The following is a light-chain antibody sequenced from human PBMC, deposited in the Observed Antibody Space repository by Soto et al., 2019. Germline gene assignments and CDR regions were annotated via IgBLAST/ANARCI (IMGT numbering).Light chain of an antibody. J-gene: IGKJ4*01. CDR2: GAS. Sequence: DIVMTQSPAILSLSPGERATLSCRASQSVSSNLAWYQQKPGQAPRPIIYGASTRATGIPDRFSGGGSGTDFTLTISRLEPEDFAVYYCQQFASYPLTFGGGTKVDIK. V-gene: IGKV3-20*01. CDR1: QSVSSN. CDR3: QQFASYPLT.